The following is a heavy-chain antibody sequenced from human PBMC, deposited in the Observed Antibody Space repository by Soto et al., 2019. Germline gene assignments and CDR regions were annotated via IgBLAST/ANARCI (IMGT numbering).Heavy chain of an antibody. V-gene: IGHV3-74*01. J-gene: IGHJ4*02. Sequence: GGSLRLSCAASGFNFGPYWMHWVRQAPGKGLVWVSHINSDGSTIVYADSVKGRFTISRDNAKSTLFLQMNSLRVEDTAVYYCAKDPRPAGYCGGDCYPPYWGQGTLVTVSS. CDR2: INSDGSTI. D-gene: IGHD2-21*02. CDR1: GFNFGPYW. CDR3: AKDPRPAGYCGGDCYPPY.